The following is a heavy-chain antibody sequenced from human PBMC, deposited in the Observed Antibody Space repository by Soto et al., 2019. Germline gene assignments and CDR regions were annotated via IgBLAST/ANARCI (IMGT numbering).Heavy chain of an antibody. D-gene: IGHD3-22*01. CDR2: INHSGRV. J-gene: IGHJ5*01. V-gene: IGHV4-34*01. CDR1: GGSFSGHS. Sequence: QVQLQQWGAGLLKPSETLSLTCAVYGGSFSGHSWTWIRQSPGKGLEWIGDINHSGRVNYSPSLKSRVTISLDTSKNQFSLTLSAVTAADTAMYYCSTRAHDTNGYYRFDPWGQGTLVTVSS. CDR3: STRAHDTNGYYRFDP.